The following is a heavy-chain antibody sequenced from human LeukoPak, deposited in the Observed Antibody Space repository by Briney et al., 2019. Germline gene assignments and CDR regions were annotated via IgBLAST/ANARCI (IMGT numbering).Heavy chain of an antibody. CDR3: ARSSYYYGSGSYYNDY. J-gene: IGHJ4*02. Sequence: GASVKVSCKASGYTFTSYAMHWVRQAPGQRLEWMGWINAGNGNTKYSQKFQGRVTITRDTSASTAYMELSSLRSEGTAVYYCARSSYYYGSGSYYNDYWGQGTLVTVSS. V-gene: IGHV1-3*01. D-gene: IGHD3-10*01. CDR2: INAGNGNT. CDR1: GYTFTSYA.